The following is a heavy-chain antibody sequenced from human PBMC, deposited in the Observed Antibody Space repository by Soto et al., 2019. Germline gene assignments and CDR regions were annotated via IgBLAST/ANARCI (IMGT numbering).Heavy chain of an antibody. CDR3: AIHPLAVAAFDY. D-gene: IGHD6-19*01. CDR1: GGSIRSGAYY. J-gene: IGHJ4*02. Sequence: QVQLQESGPGLVKPSQTLSLTCTVSGGSIRSGAYYWSWIRQHPGKGLEWIGYIYSSGSTYYNPSLTSRLAISIASSKNQFSLKLSSVTAADTAVYYCAIHPLAVAAFDYWGQGTLVTVSS. V-gene: IGHV4-31*03. CDR2: IYSSGST.